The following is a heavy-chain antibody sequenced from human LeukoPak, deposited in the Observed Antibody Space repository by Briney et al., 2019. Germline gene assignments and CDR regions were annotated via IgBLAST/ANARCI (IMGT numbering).Heavy chain of an antibody. CDR1: GFTFSDYH. CDR3: ARLLPPIVATSHWFDP. V-gene: IGHV3-11*06. D-gene: IGHD5-12*01. Sequence: KPGGSLRLSCAASGFTFSDYHMSWIRQAPGKGLEWVSYISSSSSYTNYADSVKGRFTISRDNAKNSLYLQMNSLRAEDTAVYYCARLLPPIVATSHWFDPWGQGTLVTVSS. J-gene: IGHJ5*02. CDR2: ISSSSSYT.